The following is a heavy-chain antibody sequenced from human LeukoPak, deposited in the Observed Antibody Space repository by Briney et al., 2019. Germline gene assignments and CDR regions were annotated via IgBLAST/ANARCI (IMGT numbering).Heavy chain of an antibody. CDR1: GFTFSSYA. CDR2: ISGSGGST. J-gene: IGHJ6*03. Sequence: PGGSLRLSCAASGFTFSSYAMSWVRQAPGKGLEWVSAISGSGGSTYYADSVNGRFTISRDNSKNTLYLQMNSLRAEDTAVYYCAKDRYSSSWYYGYYMDVWGKGTTVTVSS. CDR3: AKDRYSSSWYYGYYMDV. D-gene: IGHD6-13*01. V-gene: IGHV3-23*01.